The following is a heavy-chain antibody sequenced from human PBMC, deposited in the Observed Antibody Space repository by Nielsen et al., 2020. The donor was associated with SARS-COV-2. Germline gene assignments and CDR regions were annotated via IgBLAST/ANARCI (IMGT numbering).Heavy chain of an antibody. CDR3: AKSPTDYYYYMDV. J-gene: IGHJ6*03. CDR2: ISGSGGST. Sequence: GESLKISCAASGFTFSSYAMSWVRQAPGKGLEWVSAISGSGGSTYYADSVKGRFTISRDNSKNTLYLQMNSLRAEDTAVYYCAKSPTDYYYYMDVWGKGTTVTVSS. CDR1: GFTFSSYA. V-gene: IGHV3-23*01.